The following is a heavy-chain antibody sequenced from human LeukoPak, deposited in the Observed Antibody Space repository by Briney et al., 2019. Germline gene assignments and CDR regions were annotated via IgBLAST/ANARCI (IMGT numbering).Heavy chain of an antibody. D-gene: IGHD3-22*01. CDR1: GGSFSGYY. CDR2: INHSGST. CDR3: ARGLVIRGRLDY. J-gene: IGHJ4*02. V-gene: IGHV4-34*01. Sequence: SETLSLTCAVYGGSFSGYYWSWIRQPPGKGLEWIGEINHSGSTNYSPSLKSRVTISLDTSKNQFSLKLSSVTAADTAVYYCARGLVIRGRLDYWGQGTLVTVSS.